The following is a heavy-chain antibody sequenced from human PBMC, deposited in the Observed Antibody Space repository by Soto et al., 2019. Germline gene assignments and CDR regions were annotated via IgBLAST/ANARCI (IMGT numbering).Heavy chain of an antibody. CDR2: INHSGST. J-gene: IGHJ4*02. Sequence: QVQLQQWGAGLLKPSETLSLTCAVYGGSFSGYYWSWIRQPPGKGLEWIGEINHSGSTNYNPSLKSRVTISVDTSKNQFSLKLSSVTAADTAVYYCARAPAAPRVPFDYWGQGTLVTVSS. CDR3: ARAPAAPRVPFDY. CDR1: GGSFSGYY. V-gene: IGHV4-34*01. D-gene: IGHD6-13*01.